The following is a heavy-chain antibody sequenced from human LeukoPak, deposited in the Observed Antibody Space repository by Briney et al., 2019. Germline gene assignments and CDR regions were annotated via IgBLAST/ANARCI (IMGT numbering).Heavy chain of an antibody. V-gene: IGHV4-59*03. CDR1: GGSISGFY. J-gene: IGHJ6*02. CDR3: AKFGLYYNMDV. Sequence: SETLSLTCAVSGGSISGFYWTWIRQPPGKGLEFIGQIHYSGSADYNPSLKSRITMSVDTSKNQFFVSLNSVTAADTAVYYCAKFGLYYNMDVWGQGTTVTVSS. CDR2: IHYSGSA. D-gene: IGHD3-16*01.